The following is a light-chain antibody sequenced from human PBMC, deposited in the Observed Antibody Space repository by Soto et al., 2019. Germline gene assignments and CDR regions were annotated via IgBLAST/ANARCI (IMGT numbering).Light chain of an antibody. CDR1: RSDIGAYNY. CDR3: TSYSTTNTLA. J-gene: IGLJ2*01. CDR2: DVY. Sequence: QSALTQPASVSGSPGQSITISCTGTRSDIGAYNYVSWFQQNPGKAPKCMIYDVYSRPSGVSHRFSGSKSANTASLTISGRQAEDEAVYYCTSYSTTNTLALGGVTQLTVL. V-gene: IGLV2-14*01.